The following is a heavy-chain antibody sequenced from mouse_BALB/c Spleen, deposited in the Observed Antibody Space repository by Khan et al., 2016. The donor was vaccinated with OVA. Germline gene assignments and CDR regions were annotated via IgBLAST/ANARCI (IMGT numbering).Heavy chain of an antibody. V-gene: IGHV1-5*01. Sequence: VRLQQSGTVLARPGASVKMSCKASGYSFTSYLIHWVKQRPGQGLEWIGDIYPGNSDTTYNQKFKDKAKLTAGKSANTAYMELSSLTNEDSAVSYGARGGYSSFAYWGQGTLVTVSA. CDR2: IYPGNSDT. J-gene: IGHJ3*01. CDR1: GYSFTSYL. D-gene: IGHD1-3*01. CDR3: ARGGYSSFAY.